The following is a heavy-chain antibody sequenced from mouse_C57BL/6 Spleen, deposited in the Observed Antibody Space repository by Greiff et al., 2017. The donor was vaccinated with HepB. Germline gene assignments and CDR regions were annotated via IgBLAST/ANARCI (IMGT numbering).Heavy chain of an antibody. Sequence: EVQLQQSGTVLARPGASVKMSCKTSGYTFTSYWMHWVKQRPGQGLEWIGAIYPGNSDTSSNQKFKGKAKLPAVTSASTAYMELSSLSNEDSAVYYGTRGGYYYGSSYGNFDYWGQGTTLTVSS. CDR1: GYTFTSYW. CDR2: IYPGNSDT. CDR3: TRGGYYYGSSYGNFDY. V-gene: IGHV1-5*01. J-gene: IGHJ2*01. D-gene: IGHD1-1*01.